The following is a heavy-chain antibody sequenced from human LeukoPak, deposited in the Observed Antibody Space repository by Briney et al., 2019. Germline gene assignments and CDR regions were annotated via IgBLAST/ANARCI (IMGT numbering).Heavy chain of an antibody. CDR3: ARGGASMVVVAATEWFDP. D-gene: IGHD2-15*01. CDR2: FDPEDGET. Sequence: ASVKVSCKVSGYTLTELSMHWVRQAPGKGLEWMGGFDPEDGETIYAQKFQGRVTMTEDTSTDTAYMELSSLRSEDTAVYYCARGGASMVVVAATEWFDPWGQGTLVTVSS. CDR1: GYTLTELS. J-gene: IGHJ5*02. V-gene: IGHV1-24*01.